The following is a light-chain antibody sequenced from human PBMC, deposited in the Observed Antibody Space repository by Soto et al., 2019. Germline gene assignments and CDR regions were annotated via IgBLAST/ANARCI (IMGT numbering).Light chain of an antibody. CDR2: LNNDGSH. CDR1: SLQSSSA. V-gene: IGLV4-69*01. Sequence: QSVLTQSPSASASLGASVKLTCTLSSLQSSSAIAWHQQQPEKGPRYLMKLNNDGSHYKGDGIPDRFSGSSSGAERYLTISSLQSEDEGDYYCQTWDTGIPMVFGGGTKLTVL. J-gene: IGLJ2*01. CDR3: QTWDTGIPMV.